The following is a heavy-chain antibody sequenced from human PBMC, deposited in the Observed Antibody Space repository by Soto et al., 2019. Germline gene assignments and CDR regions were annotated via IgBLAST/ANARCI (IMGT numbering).Heavy chain of an antibody. Sequence: QLQLQESGPGVVKPSETLSLTCIVSGGSISSDDYYWGWIRQPPGKGLEWIGSIFYSGSTYYSPSLNSRVTISVDTSKNRFSLRLISVTAADTAVYYCVRQGGGGLFREGYYGMDVWGQGTTVTVSS. J-gene: IGHJ6*02. CDR1: GGSISSDDYY. CDR3: VRQGGGGLFREGYYGMDV. CDR2: IFYSGST. V-gene: IGHV4-39*01. D-gene: IGHD3-16*01.